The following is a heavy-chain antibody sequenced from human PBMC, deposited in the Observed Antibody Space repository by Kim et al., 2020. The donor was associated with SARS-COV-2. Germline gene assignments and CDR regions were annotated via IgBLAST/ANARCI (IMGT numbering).Heavy chain of an antibody. J-gene: IGHJ6*02. CDR1: GGSIGTYKW. V-gene: IGHV4-4*02. CDR2: VYHSETT. CDR3: AGPRTPSDYYYGMEV. Sequence: SETLSLTCVVSGGSIGTYKWWSWVRQPPGKGLEWIGDVYHSETTTYNPSLESRVTISVDKSKNQFSLKLTSVTAADTAGYYCAGPRTPSDYYYGMEVWGQGTAVTVSS.